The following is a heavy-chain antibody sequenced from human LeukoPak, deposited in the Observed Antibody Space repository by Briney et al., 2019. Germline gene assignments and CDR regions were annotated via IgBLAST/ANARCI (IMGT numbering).Heavy chain of an antibody. D-gene: IGHD6-19*01. V-gene: IGHV3-21*01. CDR2: ISSSSSYI. J-gene: IGHJ6*03. CDR1: GFTFSSYS. CDR3: AREGSDWNYYYYIDV. Sequence: GGSLRLSCVASGFTFSSYSMNWVRQAPGKGLEWVSSISSSSSYIYYADSVKGRFTISRDNAKNSLYLQMNSLRAEDTAVYYCAREGSDWNYYYYIDVWGKGTTVTISS.